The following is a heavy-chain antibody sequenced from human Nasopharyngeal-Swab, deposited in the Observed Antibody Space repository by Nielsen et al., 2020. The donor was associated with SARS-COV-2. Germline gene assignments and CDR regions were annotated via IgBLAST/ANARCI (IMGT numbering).Heavy chain of an antibody. Sequence: SVKVSCKASGGTFTSYAISWVRQAPGQGLEWMGGIIPIFGTANYAQKFQGRVTITADESTSTAYMELSSLRSEDTAVYYCARGGGYCSSTSCPNWFDPWGQGTLVTVSS. J-gene: IGHJ5*02. D-gene: IGHD2-2*01. CDR2: IIPIFGTA. CDR1: GGTFTSYA. V-gene: IGHV1-69*13. CDR3: ARGGGYCSSTSCPNWFDP.